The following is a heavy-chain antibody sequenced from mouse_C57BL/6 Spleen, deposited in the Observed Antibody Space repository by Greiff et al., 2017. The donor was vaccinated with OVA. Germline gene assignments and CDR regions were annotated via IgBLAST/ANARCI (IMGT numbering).Heavy chain of an antibody. CDR2: ISDGGSYT. CDR3: AREGHYYGSSYDYFDY. Sequence: EVKLVESGGGLVKPGGSLKLSCAASGFTFSSYAMSWVRQTPEKRLEWVATISDGGSYTYYPDNVKGRFTISRDNAKNNLYLQMSHLKSEDTAMYYCAREGHYYGSSYDYFDYGGQGTTLTVSS. V-gene: IGHV5-4*01. J-gene: IGHJ2*01. D-gene: IGHD1-1*01. CDR1: GFTFSSYA.